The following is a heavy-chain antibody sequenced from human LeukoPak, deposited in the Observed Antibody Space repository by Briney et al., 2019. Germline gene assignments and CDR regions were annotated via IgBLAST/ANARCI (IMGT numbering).Heavy chain of an antibody. V-gene: IGHV3-30-3*01. CDR3: ARGSLSVGATDY. CDR1: GFTFSSYA. Sequence: PGGSLRLSCAASGFTFSSYAMHWVRQAPGKGLEWVAVISYDGSNKYYADSVKGRFTISRDNSKNTLYLQMNSLRAEDTAVYYCARGSLSVGATDYWGQGTLVTVSS. J-gene: IGHJ4*02. CDR2: ISYDGSNK. D-gene: IGHD1-26*01.